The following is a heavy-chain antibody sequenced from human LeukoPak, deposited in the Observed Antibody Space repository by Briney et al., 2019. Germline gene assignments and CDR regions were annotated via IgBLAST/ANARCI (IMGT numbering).Heavy chain of an antibody. CDR1: GFTFNTYT. V-gene: IGHV3-33*08. J-gene: IGHJ4*02. Sequence: GGSLRPSCAASGFTFNTYTMNWVRQAPGKGLEWVAVIWYDGSNKYYADSVKGRFTISRDNSKNTLYLQMNSLRAEDTAVYYCARDYYDSSGYYDAIFDYWGQGTLVTVSS. CDR2: IWYDGSNK. D-gene: IGHD3-22*01. CDR3: ARDYYDSSGYYDAIFDY.